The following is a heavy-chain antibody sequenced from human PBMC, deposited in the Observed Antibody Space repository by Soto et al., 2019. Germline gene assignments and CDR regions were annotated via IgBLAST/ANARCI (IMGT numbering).Heavy chain of an antibody. V-gene: IGHV4-31*02. CDR2: IYYSGST. Sequence: PXDTLSVTWPCSGGSISSGCYYWSWIRQHPGKGLEWIGYIYYSGSTYYNPSLKSRVTISVDTSKNQFALKLSSVTAADTAVYYCAREVGHIVVVTAGDDAFDIWGQGTMVTVSS. CDR1: GGSISSGCYY. CDR3: AREVGHIVVVTAGDDAFDI. D-gene: IGHD2-21*02. J-gene: IGHJ3*02.